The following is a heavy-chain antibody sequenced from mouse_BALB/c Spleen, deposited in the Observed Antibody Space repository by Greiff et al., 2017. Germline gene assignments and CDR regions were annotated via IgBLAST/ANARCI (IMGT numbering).Heavy chain of an antibody. CDR3: AREGGTGPFDY. Sequence: QVQLQQPGAELVKPGASVKLSCKASGYTFTSYWMHWVKQRPGQGLEWIGEINPSNGRTNYNEKFKSKATLTVDKSSSTAYMQLSSLTSEDSAVYFCAREGGTGPFDYWGQVTTLTVSS. CDR2: INPSNGRT. V-gene: IGHV1S81*02. J-gene: IGHJ2*01. D-gene: IGHD4-1*01. CDR1: GYTFTSYW.